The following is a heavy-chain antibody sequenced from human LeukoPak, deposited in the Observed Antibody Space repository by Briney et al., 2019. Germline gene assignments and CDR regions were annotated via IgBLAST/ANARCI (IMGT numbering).Heavy chain of an antibody. D-gene: IGHD3-3*01. Sequence: KSSETLSLTCAVYGRSFSGYYWSWIRQPPGKGLEWIGEINHSGSTNYNPSLKSRVTISVDTSKNQFSLKLSSVTAADTAVYYCARGRFLEWLYYYYGMDVWGQGTTVTVSS. V-gene: IGHV4-34*01. CDR3: ARGRFLEWLYYYYGMDV. J-gene: IGHJ6*02. CDR2: INHSGST. CDR1: GRSFSGYY.